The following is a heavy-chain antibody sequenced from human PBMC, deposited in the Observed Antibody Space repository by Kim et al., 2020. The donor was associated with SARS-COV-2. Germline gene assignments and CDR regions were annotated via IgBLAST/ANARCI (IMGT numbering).Heavy chain of an antibody. D-gene: IGHD6-13*01. CDR2: INHSGST. V-gene: IGHV4-34*01. Sequence: SETLSLTCAVYGGSFSGYYWSWIRQPPGKGLEWIGEINHSGSTNYNPSLKSRVTISVDTSKNQFSLKLSSVTAADTAVYYCARVRGVGAAGHYWGQGTLVTVSS. J-gene: IGHJ4*02. CDR3: ARVRGVGAAGHY. CDR1: GGSFSGYY.